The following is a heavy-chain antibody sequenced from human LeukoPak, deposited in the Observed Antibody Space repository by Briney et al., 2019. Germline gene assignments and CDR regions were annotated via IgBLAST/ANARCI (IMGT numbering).Heavy chain of an antibody. CDR2: ISGSGGST. J-gene: IGHJ4*02. CDR1: GSTFSSYA. Sequence: GGSLRLSCAASGSTFSSYAMSWVRQAPGKGLEWVSAISGSGGSTYYADSVKGRFTISRDNSKNTLYLQMNSLRAEDTAVYYCAKDKGYSSGWYGDYWGQGTLVTVSS. V-gene: IGHV3-23*01. CDR3: AKDKGYSSGWYGDY. D-gene: IGHD6-19*01.